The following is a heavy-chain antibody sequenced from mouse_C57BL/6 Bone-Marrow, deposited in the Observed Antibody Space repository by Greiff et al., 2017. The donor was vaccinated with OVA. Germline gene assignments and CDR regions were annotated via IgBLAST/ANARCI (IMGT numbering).Heavy chain of an antibody. V-gene: IGHV1-7*01. J-gene: IGHJ1*03. CDR1: GYTFTSYW. Sequence: VQLQQSGAELAKPGASVKLSCKASGYTFTSYWMHWVKQRPGQGLEWIGYINPSSGYTKYNQKFKDKATLTADKSSSTAYMQLSSLTYEDSAVYYCARGGIDYYGSSYDWYFDVGGTGTTVTVSS. CDR3: ARGGIDYYGSSYDWYFDV. D-gene: IGHD1-1*01. CDR2: INPSSGYT.